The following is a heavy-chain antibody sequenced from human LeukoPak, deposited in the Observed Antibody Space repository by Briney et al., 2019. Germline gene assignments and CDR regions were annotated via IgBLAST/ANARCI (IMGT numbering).Heavy chain of an antibody. CDR1: GFTFSDYC. J-gene: IGHJ3*02. D-gene: IGHD4-17*01. Sequence: GGSLRLSCAASGFTFSDYCMSWIRQAPGKGLEWVSYISNDDRTIYYADSVKGRFTISRDNAKNSMYLQMNSLRAEDTAVYYCAAATVTTDDAFDIWGQGTMVTVSS. CDR3: AAATVTTDDAFDI. V-gene: IGHV3-11*04. CDR2: ISNDDRTI.